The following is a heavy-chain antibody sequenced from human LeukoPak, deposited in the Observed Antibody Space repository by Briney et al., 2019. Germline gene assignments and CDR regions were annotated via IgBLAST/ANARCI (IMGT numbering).Heavy chain of an antibody. CDR2: IRSVACGGAT. J-gene: IGHJ4*02. CDR1: GFSFGGFA. Sequence: SLSLSCTVSGFSFGGFAMSWVREPPGKGLEWVGYIRSVACGGATDFAASVKDRFTISEDDSNSIAYLQMNSLKTQDTAVYFCTRGRNIKYQLYFDYWGQGTLVTVSS. V-gene: IGHV3-49*04. CDR3: TRGRNIKYQLYFDY. D-gene: IGHD2-2*01.